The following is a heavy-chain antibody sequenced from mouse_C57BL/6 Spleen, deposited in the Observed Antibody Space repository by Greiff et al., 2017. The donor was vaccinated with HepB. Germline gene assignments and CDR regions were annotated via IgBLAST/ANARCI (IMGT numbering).Heavy chain of an antibody. CDR1: GFNIKNTY. J-gene: IGHJ4*01. Sequence: VQLQQSVAELVRPGASVKLSCTASGFNIKNTYMHWVKQRPEQGLEWIGRIDPANGNTKYAPKFQGKSTITADTSTTTTYLQLSSLTSEDTAIYYCASGYYDYDDAMDYWGQGTSVTVSS. CDR3: ASGYYDYDDAMDY. D-gene: IGHD2-4*01. V-gene: IGHV14-3*01. CDR2: IDPANGNT.